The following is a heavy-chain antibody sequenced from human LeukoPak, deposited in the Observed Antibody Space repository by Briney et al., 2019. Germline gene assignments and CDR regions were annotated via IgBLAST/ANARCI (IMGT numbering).Heavy chain of an antibody. V-gene: IGHV1-18*01. CDR3: ARGTIAVTATTRGDY. J-gene: IGHJ4*02. Sequence: ASVKVSCKAAGYTFTSYGISWVRQAPGKGLEWMGCISGYDGYTKYAQKLQDRVTMATETSTSTTYMELRSLRSDDTAVYYCARGTIAVTATTRGDYWGQGTLVTVSP. D-gene: IGHD2-15*01. CDR1: GYTFTSYG. CDR2: ISGYDGYT.